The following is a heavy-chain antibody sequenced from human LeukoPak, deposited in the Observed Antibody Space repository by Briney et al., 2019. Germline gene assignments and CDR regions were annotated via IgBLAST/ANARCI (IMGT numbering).Heavy chain of an antibody. D-gene: IGHD3-22*01. CDR2: INPNSGGT. Sequence: GASVKVSCKAPGYTFTSYGISWVRQAPGQGLEWMGWINPNSGGTNYAQKFQGRVTMTRDTSISTAYMELSRLRSDDTAVYYCARGSRYYDSSGYYYGYWGQGTLVTVSS. J-gene: IGHJ4*02. CDR1: GYTFTSYG. CDR3: ARGSRYYDSSGYYYGY. V-gene: IGHV1-2*02.